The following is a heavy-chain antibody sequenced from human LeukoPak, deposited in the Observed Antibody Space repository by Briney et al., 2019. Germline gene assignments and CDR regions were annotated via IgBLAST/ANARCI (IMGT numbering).Heavy chain of an antibody. Sequence: ASVKVSCKASGYTFTGYYMHWVRQAPGQGLEWMGWINPNSGGTNYAQKFQGRVTMTRDTSVSTAYMELSRLRSDDTAVYYCARELAAAGSFDIWGQGTMVTVSS. CDR3: ARELAAAGSFDI. V-gene: IGHV1-2*02. D-gene: IGHD6-13*01. CDR2: INPNSGGT. CDR1: GYTFTGYY. J-gene: IGHJ3*02.